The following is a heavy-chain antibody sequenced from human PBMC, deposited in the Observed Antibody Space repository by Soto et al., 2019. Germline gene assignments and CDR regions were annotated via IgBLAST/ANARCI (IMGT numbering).Heavy chain of an antibody. V-gene: IGHV1-3*01. CDR1: GYTFTSYY. CDR2: INAGNGDT. J-gene: IGHJ4*02. Sequence: ASVKVSCKASGYTFTSYYMHWVRQAPGQRLEWMGWINAGNGDTKYSQNFQGRVTITRDTSATTVYMELSSLTSEDTTVYYCARDLESSIDYWGQGTLVTVSS. D-gene: IGHD6-13*01. CDR3: ARDLESSIDY.